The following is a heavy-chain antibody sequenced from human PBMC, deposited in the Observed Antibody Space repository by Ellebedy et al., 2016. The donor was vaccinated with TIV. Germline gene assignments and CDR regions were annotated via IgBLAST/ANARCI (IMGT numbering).Heavy chain of an antibody. Sequence: PGGSLRLSCAASGFTFSSYAMSWVRQAPGKGLEWVSTISGSGGKTYYADSVKGRFTISRDNAKNSLFLQMNSLRDEDTAVYYCARFRYGPRNFDYWGQGALVTVSS. CDR1: GFTFSSYA. D-gene: IGHD5-18*01. V-gene: IGHV3-23*01. CDR3: ARFRYGPRNFDY. J-gene: IGHJ4*02. CDR2: ISGSGGKT.